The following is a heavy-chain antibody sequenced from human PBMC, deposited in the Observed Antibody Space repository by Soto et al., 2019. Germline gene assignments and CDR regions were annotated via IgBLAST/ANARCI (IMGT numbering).Heavy chain of an antibody. CDR1: GYTFTSYY. CDR3: ASGCSSTSCDRGYYYYGMDV. V-gene: IGHV1-46*01. CDR2: INTSGGST. Sequence: QVQMVQSGAEVKKPGASVKVACKASGYTFTSYYMHWVRQAPGQGLEWMGIINTSGGSTSYAPTSQGRGTMTRDKSTSKVYMELSSLRSEDTAVYDCASGCSSTSCDRGYYYYGMDVWGQGTTVTVSS. D-gene: IGHD2-2*02. J-gene: IGHJ6*02.